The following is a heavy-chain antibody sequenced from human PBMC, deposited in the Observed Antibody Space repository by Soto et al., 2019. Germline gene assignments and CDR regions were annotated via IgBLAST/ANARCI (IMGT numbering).Heavy chain of an antibody. J-gene: IGHJ4*02. V-gene: IGHV4-30-4*01. CDR2: IYYSGST. CDR1: GGSISSGDYY. Sequence: PSETLSLTCTVSGGSISSGDYYWSWIRQPPGKGLEWIGYIYYSGSTYYNPSLKSRVTISVDTSKNQFSLKLSSVTAADTAVYYCARVIASSGYFDYWGQGTLVTVSS. CDR3: ARVIASSGYFDY. D-gene: IGHD3-22*01.